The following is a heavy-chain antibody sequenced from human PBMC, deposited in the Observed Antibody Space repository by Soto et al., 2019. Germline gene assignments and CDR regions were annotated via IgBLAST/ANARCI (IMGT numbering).Heavy chain of an antibody. V-gene: IGHV1-69*13. J-gene: IGHJ5*02. CDR3: ARDRGTYCTNGVCYRGWFDP. CDR1: GGTFSSYA. Sequence: SVKVSCKASGGTFSSYAISWVRQAPGQGLEWMGGIIPIFGTANYAQKFQGRVTITADESTSAAYMELSSLRSEDTAVYYCARDRGTYCTNGVCYRGWFDPWGQGTLVTVSS. D-gene: IGHD2-8*01. CDR2: IIPIFGTA.